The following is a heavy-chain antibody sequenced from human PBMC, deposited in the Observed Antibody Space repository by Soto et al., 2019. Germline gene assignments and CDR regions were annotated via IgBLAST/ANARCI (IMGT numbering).Heavy chain of an antibody. CDR2: IWFDGSKK. CDR1: GFKFRNYA. V-gene: IGHV3-33*01. J-gene: IGHJ5*02. D-gene: IGHD3-22*01. Sequence: GGSLRLSCAASGFKFRNYAIHWVRQAPGKGLEWLAVIWFDGSKKYYADSVKGRFTISRDNSKNTVYLDMNSLTAEDSGVFYCARAHTMMILDRFDPWGHGTLVTVSS. CDR3: ARAHTMMILDRFDP.